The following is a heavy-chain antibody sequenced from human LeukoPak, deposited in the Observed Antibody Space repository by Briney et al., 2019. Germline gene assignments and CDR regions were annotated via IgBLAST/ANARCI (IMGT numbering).Heavy chain of an antibody. CDR3: ARDPLLGYCSSTSCQNDREIDY. Sequence: GASVKVSCKAPGYTFTSYGISWVRQAPGQGLEWMGWISAYNGNTNYAQKLQGRVTMTTDTSTSTAYMELRSLRSDDTAVYYCARDPLLGYCSSTSCQNDREIDYWGQGTLVTVSS. CDR2: ISAYNGNT. CDR1: GYTFTSYG. V-gene: IGHV1-18*01. J-gene: IGHJ4*02. D-gene: IGHD2-2*01.